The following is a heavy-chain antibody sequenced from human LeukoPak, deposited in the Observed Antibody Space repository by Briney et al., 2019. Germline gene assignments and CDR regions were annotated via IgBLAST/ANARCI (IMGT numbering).Heavy chain of an antibody. J-gene: IGHJ4*02. CDR1: GGSFSCCY. D-gene: IGHD3-3*01. CDR2: INHSGST. CDR3: ASGRGIFGVVHFAY. Sequence: PSATLSLTCAAYGGSFSCCYWRWIRQPPGKGLEWSGEINHSGSTNYNPSLKSRVTISVDTSKNQFSLKLSSVTAADTAVYYCASGRGIFGVVHFAYWGQGTLVTVSS. V-gene: IGHV4-34*01.